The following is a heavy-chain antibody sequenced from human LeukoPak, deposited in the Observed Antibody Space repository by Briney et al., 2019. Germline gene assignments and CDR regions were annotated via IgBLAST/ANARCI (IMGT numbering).Heavy chain of an antibody. V-gene: IGHV3-23*01. Sequence: GGSLRLSCAASGFTFSSYNMNWVRLAPGKGLEWVSGVSPPGGGTYYADSVKGRFTISRDDSRNTVYLEMNSLRAEDTAVYYCARGAESSSSYFYYYFYMGVWGKGTTVTVSS. CDR1: GFTFSSYN. J-gene: IGHJ6*03. CDR3: ARGAESSSSYFYYYFYMGV. D-gene: IGHD6-6*01. CDR2: VSPPGGGT.